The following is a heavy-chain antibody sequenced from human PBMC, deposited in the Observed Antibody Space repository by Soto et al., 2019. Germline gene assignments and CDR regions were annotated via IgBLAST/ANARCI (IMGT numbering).Heavy chain of an antibody. J-gene: IGHJ6*04. D-gene: IGHD3-3*01. Sequence: LETLSPTFAVYGGSFSGYYWSWVRPPPGKGLEWIGEINHSGSTNYNPSLKSRVTISVDTSKNQFSLKLSSVTAADTAVYYCARGPYYDFWQPMDVWGKGTTVTVSS. V-gene: IGHV4-34*01. CDR1: GGSFSGYY. CDR2: INHSGST. CDR3: ARGPYYDFWQPMDV.